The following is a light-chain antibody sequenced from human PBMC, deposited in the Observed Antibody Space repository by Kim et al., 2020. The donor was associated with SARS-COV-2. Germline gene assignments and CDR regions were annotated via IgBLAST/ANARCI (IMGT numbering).Light chain of an antibody. CDR1: QTFLGNY. J-gene: IGKJ1*01. CDR2: AAS. CDR3: QQYGSAPRT. Sequence: EIVLTQSPGTLSLSPGEGASLSCRASQTFLGNYLAWFQLKAGQAPRLLIYAASRRATGIPDRFSGSWSGTDFTLTISRLEPEDFAVYYCQQYGSAPRTFGQGTKVDIK. V-gene: IGKV3-20*01.